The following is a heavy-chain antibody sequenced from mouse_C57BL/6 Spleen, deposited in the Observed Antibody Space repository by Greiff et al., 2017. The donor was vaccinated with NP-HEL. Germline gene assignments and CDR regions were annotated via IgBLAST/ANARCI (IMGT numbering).Heavy chain of an antibody. CDR1: GYTFTGYW. D-gene: IGHD1-1*02. V-gene: IGHV1-9*01. Sequence: QVQLTESGAELMKPGASVKLSCKATGYTFTGYWIEWVKQRPGHGLEWIGEILPGSGSTNYNEKFKGKATFTADTSSNTAYMQLSSLTTEDSAIYYCARREYGYDAMDYWGQGTSVTVSS. CDR2: ILPGSGST. J-gene: IGHJ4*01. CDR3: ARREYGYDAMDY.